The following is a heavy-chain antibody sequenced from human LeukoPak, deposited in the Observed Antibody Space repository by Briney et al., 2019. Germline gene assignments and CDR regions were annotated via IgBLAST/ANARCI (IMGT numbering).Heavy chain of an antibody. Sequence: GGSLRLSCAASGFTFSSYAMSWVRQAPGKGLEWVSAISGSGGSTYYADSVKGRLTISRDNSKNTLYLQMNSLRAEDTAVYYCAKGITMVRGLGWFDPWGQGTLVTVSS. D-gene: IGHD3-10*01. CDR2: ISGSGGST. CDR1: GFTFSSYA. CDR3: AKGITMVRGLGWFDP. J-gene: IGHJ5*02. V-gene: IGHV3-23*01.